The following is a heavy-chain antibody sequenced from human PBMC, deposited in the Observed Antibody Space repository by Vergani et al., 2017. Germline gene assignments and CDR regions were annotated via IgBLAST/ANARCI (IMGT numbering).Heavy chain of an antibody. D-gene: IGHD4-23*01. J-gene: IGHJ6*02. Sequence: QVQLVQSGAEVKKPGSSVKVSCKASGGTFSSYAISWVRQAPGQGLEWMGGIIPIFGTANYAQKFQGRVTITADESTSTAYMELSSLRSEDTAVYYCARDFWDGGNTDTYGMDVWGQGTTVTFSS. CDR3: ARDFWDGGNTDTYGMDV. V-gene: IGHV1-69*01. CDR2: IIPIFGTA. CDR1: GGTFSSYA.